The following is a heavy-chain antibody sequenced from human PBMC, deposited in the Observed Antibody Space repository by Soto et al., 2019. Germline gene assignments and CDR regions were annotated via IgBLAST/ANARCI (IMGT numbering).Heavy chain of an antibody. CDR3: AKADGQQWLLPHLEN. J-gene: IGHJ4*02. CDR2: ISCCGGTA. D-gene: IGHD6-19*01. CDR1: GFNFNKYA. V-gene: IGHV3-23*01. Sequence: EVQLLESGGGLVRPGESLRLSRAASGFNFNKYAMSWVRQAPGEGLEWVSGISCCGGTASYADSVKGRFTIARDDAKNTLYLDMNSLRVEDTAEYYCAKADGQQWLLPHLENWGRGTLVTVS.